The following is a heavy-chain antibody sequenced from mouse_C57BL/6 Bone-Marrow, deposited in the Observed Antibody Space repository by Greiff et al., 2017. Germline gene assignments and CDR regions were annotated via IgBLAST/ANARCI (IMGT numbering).Heavy chain of an antibody. Sequence: VQLQQPGAELVKPGASVKLSCKASGYTFTSYWMHWVKQRPGQGLEWIGMIHPNSGSTNYNEKFKSKATLTVDKSSSTAYMQLSSLTSGDSAVYYCARDYGSRCAMDYWGQGTSVTVSS. CDR3: ARDYGSRCAMDY. CDR2: IHPNSGST. V-gene: IGHV1-64*01. J-gene: IGHJ4*01. CDR1: GYTFTSYW. D-gene: IGHD1-1*01.